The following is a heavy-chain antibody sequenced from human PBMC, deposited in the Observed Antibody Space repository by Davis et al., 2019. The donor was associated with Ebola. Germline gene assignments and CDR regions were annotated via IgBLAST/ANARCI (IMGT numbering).Heavy chain of an antibody. J-gene: IGHJ4*02. CDR3: AKGAGAYWKFDY. CDR2: IYSGGRT. D-gene: IGHD1-1*01. Sequence: PGGSLRLSCAVSGSAVSSNYMSWVRQAPGKGLECVSVIYSGGRTYYADSVKGRFTISRDNSKNTLYLQMNSLRGEDTAVYYCAKGAGAYWKFDYWGQGTLVTVSS. V-gene: IGHV3-53*01. CDR1: GSAVSSNY.